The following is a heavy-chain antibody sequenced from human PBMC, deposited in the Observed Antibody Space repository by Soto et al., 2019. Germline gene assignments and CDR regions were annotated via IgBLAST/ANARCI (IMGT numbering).Heavy chain of an antibody. V-gene: IGHV3-30-3*01. D-gene: IGHD6-19*01. Sequence: QVRLVESGGGVVQPGRSLRLSCTASGFSFSSYAMYWFRQPPGKGLEWVAVISHDGINKHYADSVKGRVTVSRDNFSHSLDLQLNSLRGEDTAMYYCARDMYSSDYFVKWFEPWGQGTLVTVSS. CDR1: GFSFSSYA. CDR3: ARDMYSSDYFVKWFEP. J-gene: IGHJ5*02. CDR2: ISHDGINK.